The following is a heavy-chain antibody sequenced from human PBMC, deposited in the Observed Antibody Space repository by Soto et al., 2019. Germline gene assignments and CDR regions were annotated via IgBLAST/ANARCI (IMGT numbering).Heavy chain of an antibody. J-gene: IGHJ6*02. V-gene: IGHV1-46*01. CDR1: GYTFTSYY. D-gene: IGHD6-19*01. CDR2: INPSGGST. CDR3: ARDYAPVAGTHYYGMDV. Sequence: ASVKLSCKASGYTFTSYYMHWVRQAPGQGLEWMGIINPSGGSTSYAQKFQGRVTMTRDTSTSTVYMELSSLRSEDTAVYYCARDYAPVAGTHYYGMDVWGQGTTVTVSS.